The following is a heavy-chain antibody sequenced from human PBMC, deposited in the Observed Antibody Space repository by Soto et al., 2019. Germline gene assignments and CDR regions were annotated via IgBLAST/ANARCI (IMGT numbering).Heavy chain of an antibody. D-gene: IGHD1-1*01. Sequence: PETLSRTCSVSGFAISRGYYWSFFRQPPGKGLEWIGSIYPSVSSYHNPSLATRLRLSIDTSKNQFTLNLTSVTAADTALYFCAREKVGTTFFDNWGQGIQVTVSS. CDR2: IYPSVSS. J-gene: IGHJ4*02. CDR3: AREKVGTTFFDN. V-gene: IGHV4-38-2*02. CDR1: GFAISRGYY.